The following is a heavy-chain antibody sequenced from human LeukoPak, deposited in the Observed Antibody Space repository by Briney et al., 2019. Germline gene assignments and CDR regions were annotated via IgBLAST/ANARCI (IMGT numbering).Heavy chain of an antibody. D-gene: IGHD2-8*01. Sequence: ASVKVSCKTSGYSFKNHGITWVRQAPRQGLEWMGWISAYNGNTNYAQKLQGRVTMTTDTSTSTAYMELRSLRSDDTAVYYCARDNVRYGMDVWGQGTTVTVSS. J-gene: IGHJ6*02. V-gene: IGHV1-18*01. CDR2: ISAYNGNT. CDR1: GYSFKNHG. CDR3: ARDNVRYGMDV.